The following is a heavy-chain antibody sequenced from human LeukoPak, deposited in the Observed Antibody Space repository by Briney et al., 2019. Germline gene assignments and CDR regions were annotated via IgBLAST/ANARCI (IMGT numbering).Heavy chain of an antibody. D-gene: IGHD3-9*01. CDR2: ISTSSSNM. CDR3: ARDVYVGGILTGYYPFDY. V-gene: IGHV3-21*01. CDR1: GFTFSSYG. Sequence: KPGGSLRLSCAASGFTFSSYGINWVRQAPGKELEWVSSISTSSSNMYYADSVKGRFTISRDNAKNSLYLQMNSLRAEDTAVYYCARDVYVGGILTGYYPFDYWGQGTLVTVSS. J-gene: IGHJ4*02.